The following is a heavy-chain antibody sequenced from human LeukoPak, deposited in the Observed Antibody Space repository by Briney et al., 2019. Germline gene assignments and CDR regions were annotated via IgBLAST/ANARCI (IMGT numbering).Heavy chain of an antibody. J-gene: IGHJ3*02. D-gene: IGHD5-18*01. V-gene: IGHV1-18*01. CDR3: ATENRGYSYGYAFAI. Sequence: ASVKVSCKASGYTFTSYGISWVRQAPGQGLEWMGWISAYNGNTNYAQKLQGRVTMTTDTSTSTAYMELRSLRSDDTAVYYCATENRGYSYGYAFAIWGQGTMVTVSS. CDR2: ISAYNGNT. CDR1: GYTFTSYG.